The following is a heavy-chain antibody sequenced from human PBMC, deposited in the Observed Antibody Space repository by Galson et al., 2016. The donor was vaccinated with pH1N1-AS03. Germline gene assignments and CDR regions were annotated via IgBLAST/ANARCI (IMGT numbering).Heavy chain of an antibody. J-gene: IGHJ4*02. Sequence: QSGAEVKKPGESLKISCKGSGYRFTSYWIGWVRQMPGKGLEWMGVIYPGDSGTRYSPSFQGQVTISVDKSISTAYLQWSSLKASDTAMYYCAIRVDLWSGLPYYFDYWGQGTLVTVSS. CDR3: AIRVDLWSGLPYYFDY. V-gene: IGHV5-51*01. CDR1: GYRFTSYW. CDR2: IYPGDSGT. D-gene: IGHD3-3*01.